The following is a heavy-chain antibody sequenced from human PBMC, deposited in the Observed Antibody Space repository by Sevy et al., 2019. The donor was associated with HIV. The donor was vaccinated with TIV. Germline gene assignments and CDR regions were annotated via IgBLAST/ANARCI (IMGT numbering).Heavy chain of an antibody. D-gene: IGHD1-26*01. V-gene: IGHV5-51*01. Sequence: GESLKISCKGSGYSFTSYWIGWVRQMPGKGLEWMGIIYPGDSDTRYSPSFQGQVTISAEKSLSTAYLRWSSLKASETARYYCAMEVGSKNNWFDPWGQGTLVTVSS. CDR3: AMEVGSKNNWFDP. CDR2: IYPGDSDT. CDR1: GYSFTSYW. J-gene: IGHJ5*02.